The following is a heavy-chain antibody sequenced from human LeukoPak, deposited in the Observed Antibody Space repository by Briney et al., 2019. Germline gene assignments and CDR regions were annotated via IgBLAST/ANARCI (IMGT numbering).Heavy chain of an antibody. CDR2: ISDIGRT. CDR1: GGSINNYY. D-gene: IGHD6-19*01. V-gene: IGHV4-59*01. J-gene: IGHJ4*02. CDR3: VENQWGRGWHAPAY. Sequence: SETLSLTCTVSGGSINNYYWTWIRQAPGKGLEWIGYISDIGRTNYNPSLKSQVTISVDTSKHQFSLKLTSVTAADTAVYYCVENQWGRGWHAPAYWGQEPRVTVSS.